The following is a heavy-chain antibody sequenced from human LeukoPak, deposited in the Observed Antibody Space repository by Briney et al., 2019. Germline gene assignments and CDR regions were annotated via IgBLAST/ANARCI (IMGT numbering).Heavy chain of an antibody. CDR1: GGTFSSYA. CDR2: IIPIFGTA. J-gene: IGHJ4*02. V-gene: IGHV1-69*13. Sequence: SVTVSCTASGGTFSSYAISWVRQAPGQGLEWMGGIIPIFGTANYAQKFQGRVTITADESTSTAYMELSSLRSEDTAVYYCARGAAYCGGDCYADYWGQGTLVTVPS. D-gene: IGHD2-21*02. CDR3: ARGAAYCGGDCYADY.